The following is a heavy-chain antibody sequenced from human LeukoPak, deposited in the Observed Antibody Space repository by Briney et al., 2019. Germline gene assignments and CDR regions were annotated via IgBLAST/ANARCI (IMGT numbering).Heavy chain of an antibody. CDR1: GYTFTSYY. V-gene: IGHV1-46*01. Sequence: ASVKDSLMASGYTFTSYYMHWVRQAPGQGLEWMGIINPSGGSTSYAQKFQGRVTMTRDTSTSTVYMELSSLRSEDTAVYYCAREIPSSSFYYYDVMDVWGQGTTVTVSS. CDR3: AREIPSSSFYYYDVMDV. CDR2: INPSGGST. D-gene: IGHD6-13*01. J-gene: IGHJ6*02.